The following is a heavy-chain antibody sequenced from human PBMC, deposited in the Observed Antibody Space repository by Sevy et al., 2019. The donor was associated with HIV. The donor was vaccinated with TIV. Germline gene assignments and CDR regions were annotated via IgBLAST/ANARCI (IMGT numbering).Heavy chain of an antibody. J-gene: IGHJ4*02. CDR2: LSFGCGKI. V-gene: IGHV3-23*01. Sequence: GGSLRLSCAASGFAFYEYSMRWIRQAPGKGLEWVATLSFGCGKINHADSVKGRFTISRDNSKNSFYLQMDNLRVEDTALYYCAREGCSRPHDYWGQGTRVTVSS. CDR3: AREGCSRPHDY. D-gene: IGHD2-8*01. CDR1: GFAFYEYS.